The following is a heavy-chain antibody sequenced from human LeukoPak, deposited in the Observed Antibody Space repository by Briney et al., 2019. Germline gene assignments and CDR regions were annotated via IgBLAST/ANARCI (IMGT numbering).Heavy chain of an antibody. CDR2: ISSSSSYI. CDR3: ASIGGYCSSTSCFYYYYYYMDV. V-gene: IGHV3-21*01. J-gene: IGHJ6*03. Sequence: GGSLRLSCAASGFTFSSYSMNWVRQAPGKGLEWVSSISSSSSYIYYADSVKGRFTISRDNAKNSLYLQMNSLRAEDTAVYYCASIGGYCSSTSCFYYYYYYMDVWGKGTSVTVSS. CDR1: GFTFSSYS. D-gene: IGHD2-2*03.